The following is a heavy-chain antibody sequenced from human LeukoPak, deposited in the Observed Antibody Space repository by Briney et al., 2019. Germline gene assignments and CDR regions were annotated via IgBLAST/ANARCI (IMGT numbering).Heavy chain of an antibody. Sequence: ASVKVSCKASGYTFTGYYMHWVRQAHGQGHEWMGCINPNSGGTNYAQAFQGRVTMTRDTSISTANMELSRLISDDTAVDYCARTLYPSSGWAGYYFDYWGQGTLVTVSS. D-gene: IGHD6-25*01. CDR1: GYTFTGYY. CDR2: INPNSGGT. J-gene: IGHJ4*02. CDR3: ARTLYPSSGWAGYYFDY. V-gene: IGHV1-2*02.